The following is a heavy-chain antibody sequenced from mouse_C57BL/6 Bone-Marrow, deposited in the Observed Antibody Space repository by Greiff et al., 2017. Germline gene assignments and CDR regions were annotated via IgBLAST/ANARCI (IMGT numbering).Heavy chain of an antibody. V-gene: IGHV14-1*01. CDR3: TPIYYYGSSSLFDD. Sequence: VQLQQSGAELVRPGASVKLSCTASGFNIKDYYMHWVKQRPEQGLEWIGRIDPEDGDTEYAPKFQGKATMTADTSSNTAYLQLSSLTSEDTAVYYGTPIYYYGSSSLFDDWGQGTTLTVSS. CDR2: IDPEDGDT. J-gene: IGHJ2*01. D-gene: IGHD1-1*01. CDR1: GFNIKDYY.